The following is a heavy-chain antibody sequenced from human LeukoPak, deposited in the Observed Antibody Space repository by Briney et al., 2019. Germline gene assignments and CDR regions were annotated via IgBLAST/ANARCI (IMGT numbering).Heavy chain of an antibody. CDR1: GGSISSYY. D-gene: IGHD1-26*01. CDR2: IYYSGST. J-gene: IGHJ3*02. V-gene: IGHV4-59*01. Sequence: SETLSLTCTVSGGSISSYYWSWIRQPPGKGLEWIGYIYYSGSTNYNPSLKSRVTISVDTSKNQFSLKLSSVTAADTAVYYCARDRSVVGAIDSAFDIWGQGTMVTVSS. CDR3: ARDRSVVGAIDSAFDI.